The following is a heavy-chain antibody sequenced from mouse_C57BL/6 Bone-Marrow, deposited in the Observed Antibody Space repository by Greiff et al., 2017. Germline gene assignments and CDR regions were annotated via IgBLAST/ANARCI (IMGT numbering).Heavy chain of an antibody. V-gene: IGHV1-39*01. CDR3: AREGHYDGYHYYAMDY. CDR1: GYSFTDYN. D-gene: IGHD2-3*01. J-gene: IGHJ4*01. Sequence: VQLVESGPELVKPGASVKISCKASGYSFTDYNMNWVKQSNGKSLEWIGVINPNYGTTSYNQKFKGKATLTVDQSSSTAYMQLNSLTSEDSAVYYCAREGHYDGYHYYAMDYWGQGTSVTVSS. CDR2: INPNYGTT.